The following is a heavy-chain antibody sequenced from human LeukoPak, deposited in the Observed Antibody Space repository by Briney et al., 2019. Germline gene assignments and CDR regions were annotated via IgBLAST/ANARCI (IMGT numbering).Heavy chain of an antibody. J-gene: IGHJ4*02. CDR3: ARSSGALIYGY. D-gene: IGHD1-26*01. CDR2: ISSNGGST. CDR1: GFALSSYA. Sequence: PGGSLRLSCAASGFALSSYAMPWVRPAPGKGLEYVSAISSNGGSTYYANSVKGRFTISRDNSKNTLYLQMNSLRAEDTAVYYCARSSGALIYGYWGQGTLVTVSS. V-gene: IGHV3-64*01.